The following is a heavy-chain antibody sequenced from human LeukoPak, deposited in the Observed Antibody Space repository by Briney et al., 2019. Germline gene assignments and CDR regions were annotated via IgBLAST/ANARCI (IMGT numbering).Heavy chain of an antibody. V-gene: IGHV1-2*02. J-gene: IGHJ6*03. CDR2: INPNSGGT. CDR3: ARDLAAAEYYYYYYYMDV. CDR1: GYTFTGYY. Sequence: ASVKVSCKASGYTFTGYYMHWVRQAPGQGLEWMGWINPNSGGTNYVQKFQGRVTMTRDTSISTAYMELSRLRSDDTAVYYCARDLAAAEYYYYYYYMDVWGKGTTVTVSS. D-gene: IGHD6-13*01.